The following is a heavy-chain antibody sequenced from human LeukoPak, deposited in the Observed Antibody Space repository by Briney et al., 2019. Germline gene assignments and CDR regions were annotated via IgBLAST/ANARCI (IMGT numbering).Heavy chain of an antibody. CDR3: ARDSYYYDSSGYPPSRAFDI. J-gene: IGHJ3*02. V-gene: IGHV4-30-2*01. D-gene: IGHD3-22*01. CDR2: IYHSGST. CDR1: GGSISSGGYS. Sequence: SETLSLTCAVSGGSISSGGYSWSWIRQPPGKGLEWIGYIYHSGSTYYNPSLESRVTISVDRSKNQFSLKLSSVTAADTAVYYCARDSYYYDSSGYPPSRAFDIWGQGTMVTVSS.